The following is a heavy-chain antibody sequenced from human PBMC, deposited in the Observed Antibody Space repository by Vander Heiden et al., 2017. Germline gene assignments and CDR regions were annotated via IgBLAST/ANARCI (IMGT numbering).Heavy chain of an antibody. D-gene: IGHD1-26*01. CDR1: GYTFTSYY. J-gene: IGHJ1*01. V-gene: IGHV1-46*03. CDR2: INPSGGRT. Sequence: QLQRVQSGAEVNKTGASVKVSCKASGYTFTSYYMHWVRQAPGQGLEWMGIINPSGGRTSDAQKVQGRVTMTRDTSTSTLYMELRRLRYADTPVYYCAKEQGRDPDYFKHGGHGSMITVFS. CDR3: AKEQGRDPDYFKH.